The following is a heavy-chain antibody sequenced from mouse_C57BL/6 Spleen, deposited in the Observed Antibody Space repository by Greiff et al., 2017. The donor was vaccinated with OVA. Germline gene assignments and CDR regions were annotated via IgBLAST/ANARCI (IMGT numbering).Heavy chain of an antibody. D-gene: IGHD1-3*01. J-gene: IGHJ2*01. CDR1: GYAFSSSW. V-gene: IGHV1-82*01. Sequence: QVQLKQSGPELVKPGASVKISCKASGYAFSSSWMNWVKQRPGKGLEWIGRIYPGDGDTNYNGKFKGKATLTADKSSSTAYMQLSSLTSEDSAVYFCARSIGYMPPFDYWGQGTTLTVSS. CDR2: IYPGDGDT. CDR3: ARSIGYMPPFDY.